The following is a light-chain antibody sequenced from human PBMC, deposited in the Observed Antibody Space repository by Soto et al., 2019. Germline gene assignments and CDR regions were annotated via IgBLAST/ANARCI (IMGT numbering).Light chain of an antibody. CDR3: QQYNSYSWT. J-gene: IGKJ1*01. V-gene: IGKV1-5*03. Sequence: DIQMTQSPSTLSASVGDRVAITCRASDNIAPWVAWYQQKPGKAPKLMIYKAANLADEVPSRFAGSGSGTDFTLTISSLQPDDFETYYCQQYNSYSWTFGQGTKVDI. CDR2: KAA. CDR1: DNIAPW.